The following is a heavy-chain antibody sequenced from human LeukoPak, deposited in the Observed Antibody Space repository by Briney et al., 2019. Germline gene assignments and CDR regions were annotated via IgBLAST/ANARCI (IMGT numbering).Heavy chain of an antibody. Sequence: SETLSLTCTVPGGSISTYYWSWVRQPAGKGLEWIGRFYVSGSIDYNPSLKSRITISADKSKNQFSLKLTSVTAADTAVYYCARQGGLGTPASGSLEAFDYWGQGTLVTVSS. J-gene: IGHJ4*02. CDR1: GGSISTYY. D-gene: IGHD4-23*01. CDR2: FYVSGSI. CDR3: ARQGGLGTPASGSLEAFDY. V-gene: IGHV4-4*07.